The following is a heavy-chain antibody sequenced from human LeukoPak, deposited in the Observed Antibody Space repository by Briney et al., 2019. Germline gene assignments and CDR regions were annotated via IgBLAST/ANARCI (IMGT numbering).Heavy chain of an antibody. CDR3: ARTREYDYVWGSSRYTPDAFDI. CDR1: GYTFTGYY. V-gene: IGHV1-2*02. D-gene: IGHD3-16*02. J-gene: IGHJ3*02. Sequence: GASVKVSCKASGYTFTGYYMHWVRQAPGQGLEWMGWINPNSGGTNYAQKFQGRVTMTRDTSISTAYMELSRLRSDDTAVYYCARTREYDYVWGSSRYTPDAFDIWGQGTMVTVSS. CDR2: INPNSGGT.